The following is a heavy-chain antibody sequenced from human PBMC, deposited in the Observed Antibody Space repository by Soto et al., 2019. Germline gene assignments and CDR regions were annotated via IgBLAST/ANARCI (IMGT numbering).Heavy chain of an antibody. Sequence: QVQLQESGPGLVKPSETLSLTCTVSGGSVSSGSYYWSWIRQPPGKVLEWIGYIYYSGSTNYNPSIKRLVTISVDTSKNQCSLKLSSVTAADTAVDYCACTAMVDHFDYWRQGTLVTVSS. CDR1: GGSVSSGSYY. D-gene: IGHD5-18*01. V-gene: IGHV4-61*01. CDR3: ACTAMVDHFDY. CDR2: IYYSGST. J-gene: IGHJ4*02.